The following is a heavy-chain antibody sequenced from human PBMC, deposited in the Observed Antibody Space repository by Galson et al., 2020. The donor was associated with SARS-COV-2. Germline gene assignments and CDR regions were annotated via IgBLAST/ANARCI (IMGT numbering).Heavy chain of an antibody. J-gene: IGHJ5*02. D-gene: IGHD3-9*01. V-gene: IGHV3-53*01. CDR3: AIVTFDWFVEWFGP. CDR2: IYSGGST. CDR1: GFTVSSNY. Sequence: GGSLRLSCAASGFTVSSNYMSWVRQAPGKGLEWVSVIYSGGSTYYADSVKGRFTISRDNSKNTLYLQMNSLRAEDTAVYYCAIVTFDWFVEWFGPCGQGTLVTVSS.